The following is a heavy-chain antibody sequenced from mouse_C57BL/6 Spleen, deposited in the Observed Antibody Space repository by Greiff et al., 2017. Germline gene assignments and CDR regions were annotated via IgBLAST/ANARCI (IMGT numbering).Heavy chain of an antibody. D-gene: IGHD1-1*02. Sequence: EVQLQQSGPELVKPGASVKISCTASGYTFTDYYMNWVKQSPGKSLEWLGEINPDNGSTSYNPTFQGKATLTVDKSSITAYMERRSLTSEDSAVYYCTRSYYPLAYWGQGTPVTVSA. CDR3: TRSYYPLAY. CDR1: GYTFTDYY. V-gene: IGHV1-26*01. J-gene: IGHJ3*01. CDR2: INPDNGST.